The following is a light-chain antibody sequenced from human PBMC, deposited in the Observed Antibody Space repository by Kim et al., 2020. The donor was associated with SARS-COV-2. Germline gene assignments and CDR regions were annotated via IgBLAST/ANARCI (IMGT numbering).Light chain of an antibody. V-gene: IGLV3-19*01. CDR1: SLRSYY. J-gene: IGLJ2*01. Sequence: ALGQTVRITCKGDSLRSYYASWYKQKPGQAPVLVIYGKNNRPSGIPDRFSGSSSGNTASLTITGAQAEDEADYYCNSRDSSGNHLVFGGGTKLTVL. CDR3: NSRDSSGNHLV. CDR2: GKN.